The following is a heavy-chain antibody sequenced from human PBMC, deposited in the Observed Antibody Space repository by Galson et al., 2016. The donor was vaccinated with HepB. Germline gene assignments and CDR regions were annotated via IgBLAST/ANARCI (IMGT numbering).Heavy chain of an antibody. CDR1: GFTFSNPW. D-gene: IGHD2-8*02. Sequence: SLRLSCAASGFTFSNPWMSWVRQAPGKGLEWVGRIKSKADGGTTDYAAPVRGRFSISRDDLKNTLFLQMKSLKTEDTAVYYCTTDHPGLGYCAGGVCSKFDNWGQGTLVSVSS. J-gene: IGHJ4*02. CDR3: TTDHPGLGYCAGGVCSKFDN. V-gene: IGHV3-15*01. CDR2: IKSKADGGTT.